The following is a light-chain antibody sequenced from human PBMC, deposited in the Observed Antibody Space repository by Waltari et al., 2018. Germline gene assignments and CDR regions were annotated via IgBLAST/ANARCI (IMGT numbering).Light chain of an antibody. V-gene: IGLV2-14*03. Sequence: SALTQPASVSGSPGQSITISCAGTSSDVGDYNYVSWYQQHPGKAPKPMIFDVSNRPSGVSNRFSGSKSGHTASLTISGLQAEDEADYYCSSYTGSTTLGVFGTGTKVTVL. CDR1: SSDVGDYNY. CDR2: DVS. J-gene: IGLJ1*01. CDR3: SSYTGSTTLGV.